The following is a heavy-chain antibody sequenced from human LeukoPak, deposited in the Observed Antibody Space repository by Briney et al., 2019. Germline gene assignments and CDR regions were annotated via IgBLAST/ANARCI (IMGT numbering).Heavy chain of an antibody. CDR3: ARGYCSGGSCYPEYFQH. Sequence: GGSLRLSCAASGFTFSSYSMNWVRQAPGKGLEWVSSISGSSSYIYYADSVKGRFTISRDNAKNSLYLQMNSLRAEDTAVYYCARGYCSGGSCYPEYFQHWGQGTLVTASS. V-gene: IGHV3-21*01. J-gene: IGHJ1*01. CDR2: ISGSSSYI. CDR1: GFTFSSYS. D-gene: IGHD2-15*01.